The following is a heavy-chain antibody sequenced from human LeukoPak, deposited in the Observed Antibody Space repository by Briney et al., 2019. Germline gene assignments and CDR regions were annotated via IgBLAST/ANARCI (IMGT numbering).Heavy chain of an antibody. CDR2: IYHGGST. CDR1: GYSISSGYY. Sequence: SETLSLTCTVSGYSISSGYYWGWIRQPPGQGLEWIGSIYHGGSTYYNPSLKSRVTISVDTSKNQFSLKLSSVTAADTAVYYCARWDSITSVYYFDYWGQGTLVTVSS. V-gene: IGHV4-38-2*02. D-gene: IGHD5-24*01. J-gene: IGHJ4*02. CDR3: ARWDSITSVYYFDY.